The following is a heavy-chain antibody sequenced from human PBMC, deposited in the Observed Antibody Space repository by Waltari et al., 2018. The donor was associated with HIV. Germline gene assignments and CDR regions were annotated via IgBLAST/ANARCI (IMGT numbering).Heavy chain of an antibody. D-gene: IGHD3-10*01. CDR2: INPNSGCT. CDR3: ARDLSGSGNDGY. V-gene: IGHV1-2*02. J-gene: IGHJ4*02. CDR1: GYTYTVDS. Sequence: QLQLVQSGAEVTKPGASVQVSCRASGYTYTVDSMYWWRQAPGQGLEWMGWINPNSGCTNDAQKLQGRVTMTRDTSISTAYMELSRLRSDDTAVYYCARDLSGSGNDGYWGQGTLVTVSS.